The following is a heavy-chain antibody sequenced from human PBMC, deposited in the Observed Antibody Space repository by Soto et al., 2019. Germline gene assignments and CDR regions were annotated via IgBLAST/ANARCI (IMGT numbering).Heavy chain of an antibody. D-gene: IGHD3-22*01. J-gene: IGHJ4*02. V-gene: IGHV1-2*04. CDR2: INPNSGGT. CDR3: ARVGYDSSGDEVYFDY. Sequence: GASVKVSCKASGYTFTGYYMHWVRQAPGKGLEWMGWINPNSGGTNYAQKFQGWVTMTRDTSISTAYMELSRLRSDDTAVYYCARVGYDSSGDEVYFDYWGQGTLVTVSS. CDR1: GYTFTGYY.